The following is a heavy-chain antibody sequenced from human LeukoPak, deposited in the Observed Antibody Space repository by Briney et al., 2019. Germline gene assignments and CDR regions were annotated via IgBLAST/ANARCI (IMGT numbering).Heavy chain of an antibody. CDR1: GGSISSSSYY. D-gene: IGHD1-26*01. CDR2: MYYSGST. J-gene: IGHJ4*02. Sequence: PSETLSLTCTVSGGSISSSSYYWGWIRQPPGKGLEWIGSMYYSGSTYYNPSLKSRVTISVDTSKNQFSLKLSSVTAADTAMYYCATVADSGSYLALKPPDYWGQGILVTVSS. V-gene: IGHV4-39*01. CDR3: ATVADSGSYLALKPPDY.